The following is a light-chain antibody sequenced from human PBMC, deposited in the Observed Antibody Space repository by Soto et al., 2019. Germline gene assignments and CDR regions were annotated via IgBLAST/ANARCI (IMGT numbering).Light chain of an antibody. Sequence: EIVLTQSPATLSLSPGERATLSCRASQSVSSYLAWYQQKPGQAPRLPIYDASNRATGIPARFSGSGSGTDFTLTISSLEPEDFAVYYCQQRSNWGGVFGPGTKVDIK. V-gene: IGKV3-11*01. CDR1: QSVSSY. CDR2: DAS. J-gene: IGKJ3*01. CDR3: QQRSNWGGV.